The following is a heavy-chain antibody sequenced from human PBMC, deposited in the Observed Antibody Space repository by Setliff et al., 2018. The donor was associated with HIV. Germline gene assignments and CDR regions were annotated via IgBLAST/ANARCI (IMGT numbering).Heavy chain of an antibody. J-gene: IGHJ5*02. D-gene: IGHD6-19*01. CDR1: GGSFSGYY. Sequence: PSETLSLTCAVYGGSFSGYYWGWIRQPPGKGLEWIGSIYYSGSTYYNPSLKSRVTISVDTSKNQFSLKLSSVTAADTAVYYCARDRWNHGIIIAVADWFDPWGQGTLVTVSS. V-gene: IGHV4-34*01. CDR2: IYYSGST. CDR3: ARDRWNHGIIIAVADWFDP.